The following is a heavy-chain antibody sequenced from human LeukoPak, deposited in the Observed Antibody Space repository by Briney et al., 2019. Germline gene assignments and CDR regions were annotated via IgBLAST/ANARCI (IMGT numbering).Heavy chain of an antibody. CDR1: GYTFTAYY. Sequence: GASVKVSCKASGYTFTAYYMHWVRQAPGQGLEWMGWINSNSGGTNFAQKFQGRVTMTRDTSISTAYMELSSLRSDDTAVYYCARGEKVATVIVTGYWGQGTLVTVSS. D-gene: IGHD3-22*01. V-gene: IGHV1-2*02. CDR2: INSNSGGT. CDR3: ARGEKVATVIVTGY. J-gene: IGHJ4*02.